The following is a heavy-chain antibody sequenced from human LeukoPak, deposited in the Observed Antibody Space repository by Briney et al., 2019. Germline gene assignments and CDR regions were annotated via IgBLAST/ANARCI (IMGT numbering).Heavy chain of an antibody. CDR1: GRSISSHY. D-gene: IGHD6-19*01. CDR2: VYYSGST. Sequence: PSETLSLTCTVSGRSISSHYWSWIRQPPGKGREWSGCVYYSGSTNYKPSLKSRVTISVDTSENQFSLKLSSVTAADTAVYYCARYSTGWYDAFDIWGQGTMVTVSS. CDR3: ARYSTGWYDAFDI. V-gene: IGHV4-59*11. J-gene: IGHJ3*02.